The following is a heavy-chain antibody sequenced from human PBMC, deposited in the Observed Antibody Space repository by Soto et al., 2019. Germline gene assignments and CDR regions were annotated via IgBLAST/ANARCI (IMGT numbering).Heavy chain of an antibody. V-gene: IGHV4-31*03. Sequence: QVQLQESGPGLVKPSQTLSLTCTVSGGSISSGGYYWSWIRQPPGKGLEWIGYIYYSGSTYYNPSLKSRVTISVDTSKNQFSLKLSSVTAADTAVYYCARTLERRSIYYYYGRDVWGQGTTVTVSS. J-gene: IGHJ6*02. CDR2: IYYSGST. CDR3: ARTLERRSIYYYYGRDV. CDR1: GGSISSGGYY. D-gene: IGHD1-1*01.